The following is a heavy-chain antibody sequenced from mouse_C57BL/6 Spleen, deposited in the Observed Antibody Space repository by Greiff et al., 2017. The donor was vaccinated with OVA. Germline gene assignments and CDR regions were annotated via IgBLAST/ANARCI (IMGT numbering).Heavy chain of an antibody. CDR1: GYTFTTYP. CDR2: FHPYNDDT. Sequence: VQLVESGAELVKPGASVKMSCKASGYTFTTYPIEWMKQNHGKSLEWIGNFHPYNDDTKYNEKFKGKATLTVEKSSSTVYLELSRLTSVDSAVYKSEESGDYGNNGDYYAMDYWGQGTTVTVAS. V-gene: IGHV1-47*01. J-gene: IGHJ4*01. D-gene: IGHD2-1*01. CDR3: EESGDYGNNGDYYAMDY.